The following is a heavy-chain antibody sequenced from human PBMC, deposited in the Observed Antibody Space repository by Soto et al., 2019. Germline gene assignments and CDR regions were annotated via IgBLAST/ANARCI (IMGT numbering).Heavy chain of an antibody. CDR1: GGTFSSYA. J-gene: IGHJ4*02. Sequence: QVQLVQSGAEVKKPGSSVKVSCKASGGTFSSYAISWVRQAPGQGLEWMGWISAYNGNTNYAQKLQGRVTMTTDTSTSTAYMELRSLRSDDTAVYYCARVGGDYGDLLNFDYWGQGTLVTVSS. D-gene: IGHD4-17*01. CDR3: ARVGGDYGDLLNFDY. V-gene: IGHV1-18*01. CDR2: ISAYNGNT.